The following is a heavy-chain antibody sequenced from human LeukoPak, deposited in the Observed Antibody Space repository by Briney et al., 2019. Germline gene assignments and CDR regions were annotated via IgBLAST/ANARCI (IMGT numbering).Heavy chain of an antibody. J-gene: IGHJ4*02. CDR3: ARDSEQQLVLGVLDY. CDR2: IYSDGST. D-gene: IGHD6-13*01. V-gene: IGHV3-66*01. CDR1: GFTVSSNY. Sequence: GGSLRLSCAASGFTVSSNYMSWVRQAPGKGLEWVSVIYSDGSTYYSDSVKGRFTISRDNSKNTLYLQMNSLRAEDTAVYYCARDSEQQLVLGVLDYWGQGTLVTVSS.